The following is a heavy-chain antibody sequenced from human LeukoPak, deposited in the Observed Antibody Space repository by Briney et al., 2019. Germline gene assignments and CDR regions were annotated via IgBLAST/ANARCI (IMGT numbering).Heavy chain of an antibody. D-gene: IGHD4-23*01. Sequence: GASLKVSCKASGYTFTGHYIHWVRQAPGQGLEWMGWINPNSGGTNYAQRFQGRVTMTRDTSITTAYTELSSLISDDTAVYYCARDGGGSSVDYWGQGTLVTVSS. J-gene: IGHJ4*02. CDR1: GYTFTGHY. CDR3: ARDGGGSSVDY. V-gene: IGHV1-2*02. CDR2: INPNSGGT.